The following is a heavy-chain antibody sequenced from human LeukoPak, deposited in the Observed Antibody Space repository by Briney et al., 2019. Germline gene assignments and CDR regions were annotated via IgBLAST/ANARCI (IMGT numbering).Heavy chain of an antibody. Sequence: SETLSLTCTVSGGPISSGSYYWSWIRQPAGKGLEWIGRIYTSGSTNYNPSLKSRVTISVDTSKNQFSLKLSSVTAADTAVYYCAREGSGYERGLGYYYYYMDVWGKGTTVTVSS. CDR2: IYTSGST. CDR1: GGPISSGSYY. D-gene: IGHD5-12*01. J-gene: IGHJ6*03. CDR3: AREGSGYERGLGYYYYYMDV. V-gene: IGHV4-61*02.